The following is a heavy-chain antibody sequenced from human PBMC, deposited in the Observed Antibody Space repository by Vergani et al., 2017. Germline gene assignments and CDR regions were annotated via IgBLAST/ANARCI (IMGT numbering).Heavy chain of an antibody. J-gene: IGHJ6*02. CDR1: GFTFSSYW. Sequence: EVQLVESGGGLVQPGGSLRLSCAASGFTFSSYWMSWVRQAPGKGLEWVANIKKDGSEKYYVDSVKGRFTISRDNAKNSLYLQMNSLRAEDTAVYYCAGTITIFGVVSPYYYYGMDVWGQGTTVTVSS. D-gene: IGHD3-3*01. CDR3: AGTITIFGVVSPYYYYGMDV. V-gene: IGHV3-7*03. CDR2: IKKDGSEK.